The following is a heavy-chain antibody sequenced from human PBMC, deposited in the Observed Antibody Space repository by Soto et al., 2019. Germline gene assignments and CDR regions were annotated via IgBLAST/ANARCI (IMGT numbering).Heavy chain of an antibody. CDR2: IYYTGTT. CDR3: ARLGGYYQAFDS. Sequence: QVQLQESGPGLVKPSETLSLTCTVSSGSIRDYYWGWIRQSPGKGLEWIGYIYYTGTTKYNPSLKSRVSISVASSKSQFSLKLDSVTAAATAVYYCARLGGYYQAFDSWGQGTLVTVYS. V-gene: IGHV4-59*08. CDR1: SGSIRDYY. D-gene: IGHD3-22*01. J-gene: IGHJ4*02.